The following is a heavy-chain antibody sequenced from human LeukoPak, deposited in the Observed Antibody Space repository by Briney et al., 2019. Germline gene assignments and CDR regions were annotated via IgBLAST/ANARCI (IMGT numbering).Heavy chain of an antibody. V-gene: IGHV4-4*09. CDR1: GDSISSYY. CDR2: IYTSGGT. CDR3: ARLTRLSTSPDRYYLDY. Sequence: PSETLSLTCAVSGDSISSYYWSWIRQPPGKGLEWIGYIYTSGGTNYIPSLKGRVTISIDTSKNQFSLKLSSVTAADSAVYYCARLTRLSTSPDRYYLDYWGQGTLVTVSS. D-gene: IGHD6-6*01. J-gene: IGHJ4*02.